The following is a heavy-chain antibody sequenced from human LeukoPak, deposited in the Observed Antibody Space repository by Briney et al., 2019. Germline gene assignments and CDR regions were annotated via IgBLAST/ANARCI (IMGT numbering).Heavy chain of an antibody. D-gene: IGHD5-12*01. J-gene: IGHJ4*02. CDR1: GGPIGTYY. CDR2: IYYSGST. V-gene: IGHV4-59*12. Sequence: NTSETLSLTCSVSGGPIGTYYWSWIRQPPGKGLEWIGYIYYSGSTRHNPSLKGRVTISADTSKNQFSLQLNSVTPEDTAVYYCARGKKVMGGYPLDYWGQGTLVTVSS. CDR3: ARGKKVMGGYPLDY.